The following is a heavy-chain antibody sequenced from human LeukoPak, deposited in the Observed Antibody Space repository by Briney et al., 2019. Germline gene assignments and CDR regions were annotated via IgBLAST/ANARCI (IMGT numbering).Heavy chain of an antibody. Sequence: PGGSLRLSCAASGFTFTTYSMNWVRQAPGKGLEWVSSISVSSNYIFYADSVKGRFTISRDNAKNSLYLQMNSLRAEDTALYYCAKYGRAEMIAPAAPFDYWGQGTLVTVSS. J-gene: IGHJ4*02. CDR3: AKYGRAEMIAPAAPFDY. D-gene: IGHD2-2*01. CDR2: ISVSSNYI. V-gene: IGHV3-21*04. CDR1: GFTFTTYS.